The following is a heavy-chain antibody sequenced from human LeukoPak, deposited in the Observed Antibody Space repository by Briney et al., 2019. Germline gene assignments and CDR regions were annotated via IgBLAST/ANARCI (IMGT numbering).Heavy chain of an antibody. CDR2: IYSGGST. V-gene: IGHV3-66*01. Sequence: GGSLRLSCAASGFTVSSNYMSWVRQAPGKGPEWVSVIYSGGSTYYADSVKGRFTISRDNSKNTLYLQMNSLRAEDTAVYYCARDKQWLGNFDYWGQGTLVTVSS. J-gene: IGHJ4*02. CDR1: GFTVSSNY. D-gene: IGHD6-19*01. CDR3: ARDKQWLGNFDY.